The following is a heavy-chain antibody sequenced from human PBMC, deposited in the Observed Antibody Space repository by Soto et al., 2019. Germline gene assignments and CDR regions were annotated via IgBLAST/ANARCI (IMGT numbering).Heavy chain of an antibody. CDR3: ARQVVLMVYAISGYFDY. CDR2: IYYSGST. D-gene: IGHD2-8*01. Sequence: LSLTCTVSGGSISSSSYYWGWIRQPPGKGLEWIGSIYYSGSTYYNPSLKSRVTISVDTSKNQFSLKLSSVTAADTAVYYCARQVVLMVYAISGYFDYWGQGTLVTVSS. V-gene: IGHV4-39*01. CDR1: GGSISSSSYY. J-gene: IGHJ4*02.